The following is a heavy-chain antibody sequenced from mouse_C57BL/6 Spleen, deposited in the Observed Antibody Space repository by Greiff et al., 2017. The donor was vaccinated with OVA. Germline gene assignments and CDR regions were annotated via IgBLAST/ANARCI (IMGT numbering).Heavy chain of an antibody. J-gene: IGHJ1*03. CDR1: GFPFTDYY. V-gene: IGHV7-3*01. CDR3: ASGLLRGYFDV. CDR2: IRNKANGSTT. D-gene: IGHD1-1*01. Sequence: EVPGVESGGGLVQPGGSLSLSCAASGFPFTDYYMSWVRQPPGKELEWMGFIRNKANGSTTEYSASVKGRFTISRDKSQSILYRQMNALRAEDSATCSCASGLLRGYFDVWGTGTTVTVSS.